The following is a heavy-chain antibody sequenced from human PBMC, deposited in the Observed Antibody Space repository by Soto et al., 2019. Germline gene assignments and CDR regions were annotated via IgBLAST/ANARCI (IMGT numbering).Heavy chain of an antibody. CDR1: GFTFSSYS. D-gene: IGHD2-2*03. V-gene: IGHV3-21*01. CDR2: ISSSSSYI. Sequence: EVQLVESGGGLVKPGGSLRLSCEASGFTFSSYSMNWVRQAPGKGLEWVSSISSSSSYIYYADSVKGRFTISRDNAKNSLYLQMNSLRAEDTAVYYCARMDIVVVPAAIEYWGQGTLVTVSS. J-gene: IGHJ4*02. CDR3: ARMDIVVVPAAIEY.